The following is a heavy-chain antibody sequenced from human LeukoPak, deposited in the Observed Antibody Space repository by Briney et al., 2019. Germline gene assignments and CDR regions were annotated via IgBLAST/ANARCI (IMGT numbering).Heavy chain of an antibody. CDR2: IYTSGST. Sequence: PSETLSLTCTVSGGSISSYYWSWIRQPAGKGLGWIGRIYTSGSTNYNPSLKSRVTMSVDTSKNQFSLKLSSVTAADTAVYYSARDDSGCSYGTFDYWGQRTLVTVSS. J-gene: IGHJ4*02. CDR1: GGSISSYY. V-gene: IGHV4-4*07. D-gene: IGHD5-18*01. CDR3: ARDDSGCSYGTFDY.